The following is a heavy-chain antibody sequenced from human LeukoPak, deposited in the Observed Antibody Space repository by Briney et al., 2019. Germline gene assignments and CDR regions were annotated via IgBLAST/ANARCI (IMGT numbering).Heavy chain of an antibody. J-gene: IGHJ3*02. CDR2: INPKSKNT. V-gene: IGHV1-8*01. Sequence: GASVKVSCKASGYTFTRHDVNWVRQATGQGLEWMGWINPKSKNTGYAQKFQGRVTLTTDTSTSTAYMELSSLDSEDTAVYYCARAIPFRYLLGGDYYERSSHGFDIWGQGTMITVSS. CDR3: ARAIPFRYLLGGDYYERSSHGFDI. D-gene: IGHD2-21*02. CDR1: GYTFTRHD.